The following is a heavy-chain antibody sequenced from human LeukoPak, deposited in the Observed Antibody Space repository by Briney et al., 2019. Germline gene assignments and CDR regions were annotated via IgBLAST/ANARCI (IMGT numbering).Heavy chain of an antibody. Sequence: PGGSLRLSCSASGFTFSTYTMHWVRQAPGKGLEYVSAISSNGDSTYYADSVKGRFTISRDNSKNTLYLQMNSLRAEDTAVYYCARETYSSSWAKRNDAFDIWGQGTMVTVSS. J-gene: IGHJ3*02. CDR3: ARETYSSSWAKRNDAFDI. CDR2: ISSNGDST. CDR1: GFTFSTYT. D-gene: IGHD6-13*01. V-gene: IGHV3-64*04.